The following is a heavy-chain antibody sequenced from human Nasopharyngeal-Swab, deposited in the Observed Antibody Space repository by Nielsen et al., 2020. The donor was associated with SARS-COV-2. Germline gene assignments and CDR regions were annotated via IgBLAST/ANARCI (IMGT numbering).Heavy chain of an antibody. CDR3: AREGSFVAPDTFDR. CDR2: ISKSSSTV. D-gene: IGHD5-12*01. J-gene: IGHJ4*02. V-gene: IGHV3-48*02. CDR1: GFTFSNYN. Sequence: GGSLRLSCAASGFTFSNYNMHWVRQAPGKGLEWISYISKSSSTVYYADSVKGRITIPRDNAKSSLYLQMNRLTNEDTAVYYCAREGSFVAPDTFDRWGQGTLVTVSS.